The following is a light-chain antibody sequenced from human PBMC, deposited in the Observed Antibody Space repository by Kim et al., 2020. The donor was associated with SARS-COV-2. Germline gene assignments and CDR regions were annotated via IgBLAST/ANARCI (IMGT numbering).Light chain of an antibody. CDR1: QSISSY. CDR3: QQRYSTPPG. V-gene: IGKV1-39*01. Sequence: DIQMTQSPSSLSASVGDRVTITCRASQSISSYLNWYQQKPGKAPKVLIYAASILQSGVPSRFSGSGSGTDFTLTISSLQPEDFATYHCQQRYSTPPGFGPGTKVDIK. J-gene: IGKJ3*01. CDR2: AAS.